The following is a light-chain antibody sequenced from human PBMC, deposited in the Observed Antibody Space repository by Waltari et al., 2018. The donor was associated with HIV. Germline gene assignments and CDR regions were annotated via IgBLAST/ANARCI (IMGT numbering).Light chain of an antibody. CDR1: SSAVGGFDY. Sequence: QSALTQPPPASGSPGQSVTLSCTGTSSAVGGFDYVSWYQQHPAKAPKLLIYAVNSRPSGVPDRFSGSKSGNTASLTVSGLQTEDEADYYCSSYADTNNVLFGGGTKLTVL. V-gene: IGLV2-8*01. CDR3: SSYADTNNVL. J-gene: IGLJ3*02. CDR2: AVN.